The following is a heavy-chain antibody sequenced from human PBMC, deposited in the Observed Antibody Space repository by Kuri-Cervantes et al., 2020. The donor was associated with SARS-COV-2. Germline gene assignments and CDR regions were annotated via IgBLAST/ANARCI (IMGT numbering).Heavy chain of an antibody. CDR1: GITFSSYW. Sequence: GGSLRLSCAGSGITFSSYWMSWVRQAPGKGLEWVANIKQDGSEKYYVDSVKGRFTISRDNAKNSLYLQMNSLRAEDTAVYYCAREGVDIVGAPHDAFDIWGQGTMVTVSS. V-gene: IGHV3-7*01. CDR2: IKQDGSEK. D-gene: IGHD1-26*01. J-gene: IGHJ3*02. CDR3: AREGVDIVGAPHDAFDI.